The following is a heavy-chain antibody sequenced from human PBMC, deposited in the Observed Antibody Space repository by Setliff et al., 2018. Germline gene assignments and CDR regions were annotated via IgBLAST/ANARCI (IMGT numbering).Heavy chain of an antibody. CDR3: ARTIAAAIDDFHY. CDR2: IIPIFGTA. V-gene: IGHV1-69*05. Sequence: SVKVSCKASGGTFSSYAISWVRQAPGQGLEWMGGIIPIFGTANYAQKFQGRVTITTDESTSTAYMELSSLRSEDTAVYYCARTIAAAIDDFHYWGQGTLVTVSS. CDR1: GGTFSSYA. J-gene: IGHJ4*02. D-gene: IGHD6-13*01.